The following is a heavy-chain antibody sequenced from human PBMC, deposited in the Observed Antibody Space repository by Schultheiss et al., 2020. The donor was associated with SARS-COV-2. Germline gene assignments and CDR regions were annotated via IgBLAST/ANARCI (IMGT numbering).Heavy chain of an antibody. J-gene: IGHJ3*02. V-gene: IGHV4-61*01. Sequence: SETLSLTCTVSGGSVSSGSYYWSWIRQPPGKGLEWIGYIYYSGSTYYNPSLKSRVTMSVDTSKNQFSLKLSSVTAVDTAVYYCARSGSGDYAEDAFDIWGQGTMVTVSS. CDR1: GGSVSSGSYY. CDR2: IYYSGST. CDR3: ARSGSGDYAEDAFDI. D-gene: IGHD4-17*01.